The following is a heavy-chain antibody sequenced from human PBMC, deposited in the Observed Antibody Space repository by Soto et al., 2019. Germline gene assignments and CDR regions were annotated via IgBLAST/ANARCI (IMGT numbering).Heavy chain of an antibody. CDR1: GGTFSSYA. CDR2: IIPIFGTA. J-gene: IGHJ6*02. CDR3: AREKDHIAARPFNYYYYGMDV. V-gene: IGHV1-69*13. D-gene: IGHD6-6*01. Sequence: GASVKVSCKASGGTFSSYAISWVRQAPGQGLEWMGGIIPIFGTANYAQKFQGRVTITADESTSTAYMELSSLRSEDTAVYYCAREKDHIAARPFNYYYYGMDVWGQGTTVTVSS.